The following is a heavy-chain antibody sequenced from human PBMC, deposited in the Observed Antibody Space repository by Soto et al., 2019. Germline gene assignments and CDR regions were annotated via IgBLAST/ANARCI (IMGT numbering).Heavy chain of an antibody. CDR3: ARFVYYDFWSGYYYHYYYMDV. CDR1: GYTFTSYD. V-gene: IGHV1-8*01. D-gene: IGHD3-3*01. Sequence: ASVKVSCKASGYTFTSYDINWVRQATGQGLEWIGWMNPNSGNTGYAQKFQGRVTMTRNTSISTAYMELSSLRSEDTAVYYCARFVYYDFWSGYYYHYYYMDVWGKRTMVTVSS. J-gene: IGHJ6*03. CDR2: MNPNSGNT.